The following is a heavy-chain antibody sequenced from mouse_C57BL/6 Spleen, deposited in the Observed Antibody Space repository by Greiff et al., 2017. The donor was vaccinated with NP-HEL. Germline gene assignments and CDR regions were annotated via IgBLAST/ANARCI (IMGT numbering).Heavy chain of an antibody. CDR2: IDPSSIYT. Sequence: QVQLKQPGAELVMPGASVKLSCKASGYTCTSYWMHWAKQPPSPFLSLLFEIDPSSIYTPYNQNFKCKSTLTVDKSSSTAYMQLSSLTSEDSAVYYCARRDYGSSYAMDYWGQGTSVTVSS. J-gene: IGHJ4*01. CDR1: GYTCTSYW. D-gene: IGHD1-1*01. V-gene: IGHV1-69*01. CDR3: ARRDYGSSYAMDY.